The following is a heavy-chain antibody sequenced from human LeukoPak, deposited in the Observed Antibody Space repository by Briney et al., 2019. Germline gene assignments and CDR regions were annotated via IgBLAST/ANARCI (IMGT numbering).Heavy chain of an antibody. D-gene: IGHD1-26*01. CDR3: ARGLGGSYLPNWFDP. Sequence: ASVKVSCKASGYTFTSHAMHWVRQAPGQRLEWMGWINAGNGNTKYSQKFQGRVTITRDTSASTAYMELSSLRSEDTAVYYCARGLGGSYLPNWFDPWGQGTLVTVSS. J-gene: IGHJ5*02. CDR1: GYTFTSHA. V-gene: IGHV1-3*01. CDR2: INAGNGNT.